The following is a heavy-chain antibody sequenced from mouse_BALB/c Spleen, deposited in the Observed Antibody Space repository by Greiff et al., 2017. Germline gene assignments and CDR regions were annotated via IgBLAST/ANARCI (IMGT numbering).Heavy chain of an antibody. CDR3: ARSGRPLYAMDY. J-gene: IGHJ4*01. V-gene: IGHV5-17*02. Sequence: EVQLVESGGGLVQPGGSRKLSCAASGFTFSSFGMHWVRQAPEKGLEWVAYISSGSSTIYYADTVKGRFTISRDNPKNTLFLQMTSLRSEDTAMYYCARSGRPLYAMDYWGQGTSVTVSS. CDR1: GFTFSSFG. D-gene: IGHD1-2*01. CDR2: ISSGSSTI.